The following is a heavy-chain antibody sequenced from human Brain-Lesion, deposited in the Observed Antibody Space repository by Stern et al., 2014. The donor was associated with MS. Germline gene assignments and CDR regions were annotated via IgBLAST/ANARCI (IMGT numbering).Heavy chain of an antibody. D-gene: IGHD2-21*01. J-gene: IGHJ4*02. V-gene: IGHV3-30*18. Sequence: VQLVESGGGVVYPGRPLRLSCAASGFTFRTFGMHWVRQAPGKGLEWVSFITDGGGDTYYADSVKGRFTISRDNSKNPLYLQMNSLRVEDTAVYRCAKDRQLWTYFFDYWGQGSLVTVSS. CDR2: ITDGGGDT. CDR3: AKDRQLWTYFFDY. CDR1: GFTFRTFG.